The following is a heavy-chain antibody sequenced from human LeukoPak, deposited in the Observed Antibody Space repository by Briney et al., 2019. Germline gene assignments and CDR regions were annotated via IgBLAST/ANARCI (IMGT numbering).Heavy chain of an antibody. D-gene: IGHD6-13*01. J-gene: IGHJ1*01. Sequence: GASVKVPCKAFGYIFTSYYMHWVRQAPGQGLEWMGIINPSGGTTSHAQKFQGRVTMTRDTSTSTVYMEVSSLRSEDTAVYYCARKAAAGKGTLQHWGQGTLVTVSS. V-gene: IGHV1-46*01. CDR1: GYIFTSYY. CDR3: ARKAAAGKGTLQH. CDR2: INPSGGTT.